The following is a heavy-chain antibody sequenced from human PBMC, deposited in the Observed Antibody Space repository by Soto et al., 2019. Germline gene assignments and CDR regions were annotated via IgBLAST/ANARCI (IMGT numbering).Heavy chain of an antibody. Sequence: QVQLVQSGAEVKKPGSSVKVSCKASGATFSSYTISWVRQAPGQGLEWMGRIIPILGIANYAQKFQGRVTITADKATSTAYMELSSLRSEDTAVYYCAIDSATPFDYWGQGTLVTVSS. CDR2: IIPILGIA. V-gene: IGHV1-69*08. D-gene: IGHD2-15*01. CDR1: GATFSSYT. J-gene: IGHJ4*02. CDR3: AIDSATPFDY.